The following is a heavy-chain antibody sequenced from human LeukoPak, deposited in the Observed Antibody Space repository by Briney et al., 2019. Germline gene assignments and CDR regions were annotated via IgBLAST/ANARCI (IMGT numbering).Heavy chain of an antibody. Sequence: GESLRLFCAASGFTFSAYWMTWVRQAPGKGLEWVANIKQDGSKKYYVDSVKGRFIISRDNARNSLYLQMNSLRAEDTAVYYWTRPYGYCSGGGSCFPFDYWGQGTLLTVSS. D-gene: IGHD2-15*01. CDR2: IKQDGSKK. CDR1: GFTFSAYW. CDR3: TRPYGYCSGGGSCFPFDY. J-gene: IGHJ4*02. V-gene: IGHV3-7*01.